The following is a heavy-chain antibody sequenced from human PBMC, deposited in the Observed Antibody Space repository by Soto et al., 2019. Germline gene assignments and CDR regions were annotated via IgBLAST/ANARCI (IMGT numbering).Heavy chain of an antibody. V-gene: IGHV4-59*01. Sequence: SETLSLTCNVSGASMRSYSWTWMRLSPGKGLEWIGDIFYSGSSNLDPSLRSRLSISIDTSKNKFSLMLKSVTAADTAVYYCARDLRCCGLDVWGQGTTVTVSS. CDR3: ARDLRCCGLDV. CDR1: GASMRSYS. D-gene: IGHD3-9*01. CDR2: IFYSGSS. J-gene: IGHJ6*02.